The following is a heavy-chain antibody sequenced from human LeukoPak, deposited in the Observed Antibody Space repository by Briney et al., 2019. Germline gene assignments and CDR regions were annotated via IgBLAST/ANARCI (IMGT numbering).Heavy chain of an antibody. D-gene: IGHD3-3*01. V-gene: IGHV4-4*07. CDR3: ARSYYDFWSGYFDY. CDR1: GDSISGYY. J-gene: IGHJ4*02. CDR2: IYTSGST. Sequence: KPSETLSLTCTVSGDSISGYYWSWIRQPAGKGLEWIGRIYTSGSTNYNPSLKSRVTMSVDTSKNQFSLKLSSVTAADTAVYYCARSYYDFWSGYFDYWGQGTLVTVSS.